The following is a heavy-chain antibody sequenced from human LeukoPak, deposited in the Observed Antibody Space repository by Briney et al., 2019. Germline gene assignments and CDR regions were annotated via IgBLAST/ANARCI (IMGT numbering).Heavy chain of an antibody. V-gene: IGHV4-59*01. CDR3: ARVSYCGGDCVDY. CDR2: IYYSGST. CDR1: GGSISSYY. D-gene: IGHD2-21*02. Sequence: SETLSLTCTVSGGSISSYYWSWIRQPPGKGLEWIGYIYYSGSTNYNPSLKSRVTISVDTSKNQFSLKLSSVTAADTAVYYCARVSYCGGDCVDYWGQGTLVTVSS. J-gene: IGHJ4*02.